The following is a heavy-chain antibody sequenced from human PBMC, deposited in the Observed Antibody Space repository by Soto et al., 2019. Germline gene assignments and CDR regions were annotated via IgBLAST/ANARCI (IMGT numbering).Heavy chain of an antibody. CDR2: ISRSSTVI. CDR1: GFTFSLYS. J-gene: IGHJ6*02. D-gene: IGHD3-10*01. CDR3: ARAVTWGVDI. V-gene: IGHV3-48*02. Sequence: EVQLVESGGVLVQPGGSLRLSCAASGFTFSLYSMSWVRQAPGKGLEWVSYISRSSTVIHYADSVKGRFTISRDDATSSMHLQMNRQRDGDTAVNYCARAVTWGVDIWGQGTTVSISS.